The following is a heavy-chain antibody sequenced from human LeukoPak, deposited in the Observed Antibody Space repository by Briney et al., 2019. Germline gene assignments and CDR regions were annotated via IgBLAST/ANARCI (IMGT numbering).Heavy chain of an antibody. J-gene: IGHJ5*02. CDR1: GYTFTSYY. CDR2: INPSGGST. Sequence: ASVKVSCKASGYTFTSYYMHWVRQAPGQGLEWMGIINPSGGSTSYAQKFQGRVTMTRDTSTSTVYMELSSLRSEDTAVYYCARDRGRITIFGVVENWFDPWGRGTLVTVSS. V-gene: IGHV1-46*01. D-gene: IGHD3-3*01. CDR3: ARDRGRITIFGVVENWFDP.